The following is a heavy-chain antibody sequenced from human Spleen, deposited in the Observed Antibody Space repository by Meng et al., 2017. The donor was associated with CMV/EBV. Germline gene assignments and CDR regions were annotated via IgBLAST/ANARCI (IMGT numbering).Heavy chain of an antibody. CDR1: GFIFRNYK. V-gene: IGHV3-48*04. J-gene: IGHJ3*02. CDR3: SREGLASCSGGSCYPPAFDI. Sequence: GESLKISCAASGFIFRNYKMNWVRQAPGKGLEWVSYISSSSSTIFYADSVRGRFTISRDNARNSLYLQMNSLRAEDTAVYYCSREGLASCSGGSCYPPAFDIWGQGTMVTVSS. CDR2: ISSSSSTI. D-gene: IGHD2-15*01.